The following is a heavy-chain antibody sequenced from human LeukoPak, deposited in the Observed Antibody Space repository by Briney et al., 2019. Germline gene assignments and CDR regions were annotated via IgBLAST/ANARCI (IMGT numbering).Heavy chain of an antibody. CDR3: AREDRDGNSGYAIGD. D-gene: IGHD5-12*01. CDR2: IYYSGYT. J-gene: IGHJ4*02. V-gene: IGHV4-59*01. Sequence: PSETLSLTCTVSGGSISSYYWSWIRQPPGKGLKWIGNIYYSGYTTYSPSLRSRVTISVDTSKNQFSLKLSSVTAADTAVYFCAREDRDGNSGYAIGDWGQGTLVTVSS. CDR1: GGSISSYY.